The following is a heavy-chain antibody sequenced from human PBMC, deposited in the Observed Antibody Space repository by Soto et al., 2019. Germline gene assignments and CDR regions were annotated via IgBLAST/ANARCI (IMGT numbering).Heavy chain of an antibody. Sequence: QVQLVQSGAEVKKPGSSVKVSCKASGGTFSSYTISWVRQAPGQGLEWMGRIIPILGIANYAQKFQGRVTITADKSTSTAYMELSSLRSEDTAVYYCARDEGICSGGSCYPPLFYYWGQGTLVTVSS. CDR3: ARDEGICSGGSCYPPLFYY. CDR1: GGTFSSYT. V-gene: IGHV1-69*08. D-gene: IGHD2-15*01. CDR2: IIPILGIA. J-gene: IGHJ4*02.